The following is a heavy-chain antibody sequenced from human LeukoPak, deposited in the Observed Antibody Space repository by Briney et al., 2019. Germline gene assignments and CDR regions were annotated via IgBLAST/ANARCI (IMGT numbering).Heavy chain of an antibody. CDR3: ARGGHYYDSSGFSNWFDP. Sequence: GPLRLSCAASGFTFSSYAMHWVRQAPGKGLEWVAVISYDGSNKYYADSVKGRFTISRDNSKNTLYLQMNSLRAEDTAVYYCARGGHYYDSSGFSNWFDPWGQGTLVTVSS. CDR2: ISYDGSNK. D-gene: IGHD3-22*01. CDR1: GFTFSSYA. J-gene: IGHJ5*02. V-gene: IGHV3-30-3*01.